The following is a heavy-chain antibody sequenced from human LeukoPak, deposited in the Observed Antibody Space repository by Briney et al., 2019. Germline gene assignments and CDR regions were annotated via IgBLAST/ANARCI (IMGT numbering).Heavy chain of an antibody. D-gene: IGHD2-2*01. V-gene: IGHV3-7*01. CDR2: IKQDGSEK. Sequence: GGSLRLSCAASGFTFSSYWMSWVRQAPGKGLEWVANIKQDGSEKYYVDSVKGRFTISRDNAKNSLYLQMNSLRAEDTAVYYCASRGALYCSSTSCAFDIWGQGTMVTVSS. J-gene: IGHJ3*02. CDR1: GFTFSSYW. CDR3: ASRGALYCSSTSCAFDI.